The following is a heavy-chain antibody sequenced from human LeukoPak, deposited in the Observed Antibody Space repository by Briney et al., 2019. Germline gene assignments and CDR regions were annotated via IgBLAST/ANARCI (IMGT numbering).Heavy chain of an antibody. V-gene: IGHV1-69*13. CDR1: GGTFSSYA. D-gene: IGHD5-18*01. CDR2: IIPIFGTA. J-gene: IGHJ6*02. CDR3: ATALGQLWLGYYGMDV. Sequence: SVKVSCKASGGTFSSYAISWVRQAPGQGLEWMGGIIPIFGTANYAQKFQGRVTITADESTSTAYMELSSLRSEDTAVYYCATALGQLWLGYYGMDVWGQGTTVTVSS.